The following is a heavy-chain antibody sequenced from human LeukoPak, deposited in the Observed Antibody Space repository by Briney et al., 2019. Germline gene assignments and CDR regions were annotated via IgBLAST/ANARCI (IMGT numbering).Heavy chain of an antibody. CDR2: INGGGSS. CDR1: GFTFNNYA. CDR3: AKGQGYNYGDSIDY. Sequence: PGGSLRLSCAASGFTFNNYAMTWVRQAPGGGLEWVSVINGGGSSYYADSVKGRFTVSRDNSKNTLYLQMNSLRDEDTAVYYCAKGQGYNYGDSIDYWGQGTLVTVSS. J-gene: IGHJ4*02. V-gene: IGHV3-23*01. D-gene: IGHD5-18*01.